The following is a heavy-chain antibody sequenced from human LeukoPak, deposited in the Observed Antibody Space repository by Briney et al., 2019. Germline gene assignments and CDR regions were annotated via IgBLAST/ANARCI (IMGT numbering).Heavy chain of an antibody. Sequence: GGSLRLSCAASGFTVSSNYMSWVRQAPGKGLEWVSGISWNSGSIGYADSVKGRFTISRDNAKNSLYLQMNSLRAEDTALYYCAKDRGTTVTSLAGMDVWGQGTTVTVSS. D-gene: IGHD4-17*01. CDR3: AKDRGTTVTSLAGMDV. CDR2: ISWNSGSI. V-gene: IGHV3-9*01. CDR1: GFTVSSNY. J-gene: IGHJ6*02.